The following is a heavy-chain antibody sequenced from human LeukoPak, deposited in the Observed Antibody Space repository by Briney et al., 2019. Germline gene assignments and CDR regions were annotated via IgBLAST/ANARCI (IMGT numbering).Heavy chain of an antibody. CDR1: GGSISSSSYY. CDR3: ARLSGSYLYYFDY. D-gene: IGHD1-26*01. Sequence: SQTLSLTCTVSGGSISSSSYYWGWIRQPPGKGLEWIGSIYYSGSTISVDTSKNQFSLKLSSVTAADTAVYYCARLSGSYLYYFDYWGQGTLVTVSS. CDR2: IYYSGS. V-gene: IGHV4-39*01. J-gene: IGHJ4*02.